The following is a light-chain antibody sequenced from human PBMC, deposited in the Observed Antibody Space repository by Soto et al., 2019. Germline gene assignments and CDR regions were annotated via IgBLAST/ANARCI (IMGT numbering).Light chain of an antibody. CDR2: DVS. CDR1: SSDVGGYNY. Sequence: QSALTQSRSVSGSPGQSVTISCTGTSSDVGGYNYVSWYQQHPGKAPKLMIYDVSKRPSGVPDRFSGSKSGNTASLTISGHQPEDEADYYCCSYAGSDTWVVFGGGTKLTVL. CDR3: CSYAGSDTWVV. V-gene: IGLV2-11*01. J-gene: IGLJ2*01.